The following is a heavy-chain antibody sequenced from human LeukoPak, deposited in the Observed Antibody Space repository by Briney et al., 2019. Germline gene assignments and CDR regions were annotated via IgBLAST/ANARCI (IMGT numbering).Heavy chain of an antibody. J-gene: IGHJ4*02. CDR1: GFTFSSYS. D-gene: IGHD6-19*01. Sequence: GGSLRLSCAASGFTFSSYSMNWVRQAPGKGLEWVSSISSSSSYIYYADSVKGRFTISRDNAKNSLYLQMNSPRAEDTAVYYCARDGSGWTLYYFDYWGQGTLVTVSS. V-gene: IGHV3-21*01. CDR3: ARDGSGWTLYYFDY. CDR2: ISSSSSYI.